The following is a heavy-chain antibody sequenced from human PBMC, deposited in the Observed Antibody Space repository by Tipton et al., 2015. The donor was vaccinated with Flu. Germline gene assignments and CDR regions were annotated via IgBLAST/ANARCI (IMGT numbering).Heavy chain of an antibody. J-gene: IGHJ5*02. CDR3: ARHGRAGIAAAGNAGFDP. V-gene: IGHV4-59*08. D-gene: IGHD6-13*01. Sequence: TLSLTCTVSGASISSYYWSWIRQPPGKGLEWIGYIYYSGSTNYNPSLKSRVTISVDTSKSQFSLKLISVTAADTAVYYCARHGRAGIAAAGNAGFDPWGQGTLVTVSS. CDR1: GASISSYY. CDR2: IYYSGST.